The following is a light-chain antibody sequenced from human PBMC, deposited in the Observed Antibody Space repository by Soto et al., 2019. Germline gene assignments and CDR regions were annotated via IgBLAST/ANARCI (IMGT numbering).Light chain of an antibody. Sequence: EIVLTQSPGTLSLSPGERATLSCRASQSVSSTYLAWYQQRPGQAPRLLIYGASSRATGIPDTFSGSGSVTDLTLTISRLEPEDFAVYYCQQYPGSPLAFGGGTKVEIK. CDR2: GAS. V-gene: IGKV3-20*01. J-gene: IGKJ4*01. CDR3: QQYPGSPLA. CDR1: QSVSSTY.